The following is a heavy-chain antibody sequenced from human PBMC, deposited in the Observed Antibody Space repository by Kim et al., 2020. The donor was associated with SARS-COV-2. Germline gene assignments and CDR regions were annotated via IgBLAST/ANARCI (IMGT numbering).Heavy chain of an antibody. CDR3: ARGRLLEYSSSRPRLDAFDI. D-gene: IGHD6-6*01. J-gene: IGHJ3*02. CDR2: IIPIFGTA. V-gene: IGHV1-69*13. CDR1: GGTFSSYA. Sequence: SVKVSCKASGGTFSSYAISWVRQAPGQGLEWMGGIIPIFGTANYAQKFQGRVTITADESTSTAYMELSSLRSEDTAVYYCARGRLLEYSSSRPRLDAFDIWGQGTMVTVSS.